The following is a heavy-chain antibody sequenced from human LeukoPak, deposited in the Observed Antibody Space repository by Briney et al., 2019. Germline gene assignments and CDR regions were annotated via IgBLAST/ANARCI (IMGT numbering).Heavy chain of an antibody. CDR3: ARDYGGNSFFDY. CDR1: GFTFSSYA. V-gene: IGHV3-30-3*01. D-gene: IGHD4-23*01. J-gene: IGHJ4*02. CDR2: ISYDGSNK. Sequence: GGSLRLSCAASGFTFSSYAMHWVRQAPGKGLEWVAVISYDGSNKYYADSVKGRFTISRDNSKNTLYLQMNSLRAEDTAVYYCARDYGGNSFFDYRGQGTLVTVSS.